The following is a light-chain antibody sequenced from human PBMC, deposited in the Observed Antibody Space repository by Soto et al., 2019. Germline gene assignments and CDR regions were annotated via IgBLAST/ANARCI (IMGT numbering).Light chain of an antibody. CDR3: ISFTSGGTWV. CDR1: SSDIGAYDY. J-gene: IGLJ3*02. CDR2: EVS. Sequence: QSALTQPASVSGSPGQSITVSCTGTSSDIGAYDYVSWYQQHPGKAPTVIISEVSKRPSGVSHRFSGSKSGNTASLTISGLKAEDEATYYCISFTSGGTWVFGGGTKLTVL. V-gene: IGLV2-14*01.